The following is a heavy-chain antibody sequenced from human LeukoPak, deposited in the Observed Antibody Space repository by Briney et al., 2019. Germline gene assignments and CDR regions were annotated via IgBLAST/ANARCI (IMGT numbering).Heavy chain of an antibody. J-gene: IGHJ4*02. CDR1: GYTFTDYY. V-gene: IGHV1-69*05. Sequence: PSVKVSCKASGYTFTDYYMHWVRQAPGQGLEWMGGIIPIFGTAKYAQKFQGRVTITTDESTSTAYMELSSLRSEDTAVYYCARGEMGHYDSSGYPYWGQGTLVTVSS. CDR2: IIPIFGTA. D-gene: IGHD3-22*01. CDR3: ARGEMGHYDSSGYPY.